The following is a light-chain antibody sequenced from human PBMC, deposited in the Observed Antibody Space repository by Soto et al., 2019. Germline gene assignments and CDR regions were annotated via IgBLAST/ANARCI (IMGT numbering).Light chain of an antibody. CDR2: AES. CDR1: QSISSW. J-gene: IGKJ4*01. Sequence: DIHMTQSPSTLSASVADIVTITYRASQSISSWLAWYQQKTGKAPKIVIYAESTLQSGVPYRFSGSGSGTDLNLTISCLQSEDFATYYCQKYYSYPLTFGGGTKVDIK. CDR3: QKYYSYPLT. V-gene: IGKV1-5*01.